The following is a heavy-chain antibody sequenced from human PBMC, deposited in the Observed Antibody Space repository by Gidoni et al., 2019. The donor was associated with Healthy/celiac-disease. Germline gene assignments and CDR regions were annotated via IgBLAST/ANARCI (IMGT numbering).Heavy chain of an antibody. D-gene: IGHD3-22*01. Sequence: QVQLVQSGAEVKKPGASVKVPCKASGYTFTSYGLSWVRQAPEQGLEWMGWISAYNGNTNYAQKLQGRVTMTTDTSTSTAYMELRSLRSDDTAVYYCARDLDYDSSGYYDDAFDIWGQGTMVTVSS. CDR3: ARDLDYDSSGYYDDAFDI. CDR2: ISAYNGNT. J-gene: IGHJ3*02. V-gene: IGHV1-18*01. CDR1: GYTFTSYG.